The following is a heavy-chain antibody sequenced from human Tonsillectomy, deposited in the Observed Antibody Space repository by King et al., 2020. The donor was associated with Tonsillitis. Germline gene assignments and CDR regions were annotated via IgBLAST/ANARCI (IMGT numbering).Heavy chain of an antibody. CDR3: TREPNYCGSGRNRFFDY. J-gene: IGHJ4*02. CDR1: GFTFGDYA. CDR2: IRSKAYGGTT. V-gene: IGHV3-49*05. Sequence: VQLVESGGGLVKPGRSLRLSCTASGFTFGDYAMSWFRQAPGKGLEWVGFIRSKAYGGTTEYAASVKGRFTISRDDSKSIAYLQRNSLKTEDTAVYYCTREPNYCGSGRNRFFDYWGQGTLVTDSS. D-gene: IGHD3-10*01.